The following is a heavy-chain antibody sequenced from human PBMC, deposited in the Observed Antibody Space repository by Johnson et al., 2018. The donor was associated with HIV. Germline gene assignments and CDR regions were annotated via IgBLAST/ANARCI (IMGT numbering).Heavy chain of an antibody. CDR2: ISYDGSNK. CDR3: ASVHYDSSGIDAFDI. Sequence: QVQLVESGGGLVQPGGSLRLSCADSGFTFSTYAMHWVRQAPGKGLEWVAVISYDGSNKYYADSVKGRFTISRDNAKNSLYLQMNSLRAEDTAVYYCASVHYDSSGIDAFDIWGQGTMVTVSS. CDR1: GFTFSTYA. D-gene: IGHD3-22*01. V-gene: IGHV3-30-3*01. J-gene: IGHJ3*02.